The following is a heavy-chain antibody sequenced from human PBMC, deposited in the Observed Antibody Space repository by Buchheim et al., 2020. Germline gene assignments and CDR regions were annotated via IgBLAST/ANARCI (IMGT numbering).Heavy chain of an antibody. CDR2: INPSGGST. V-gene: IGHV1-46*01. CDR1: GYTFTSYY. Sequence: QVQLVQSGAEVKKPGASVKVSCKASGYTFTSYYMHWVRQAPGQGLEWMGIINPSGGSTSYAQKFQGRVTMTRDTSTSTVYMELSSLRSEDTAVYYCARVPSRDYGGNREGLQPWGQGTL. J-gene: IGHJ4*02. D-gene: IGHD4-23*01. CDR3: ARVPSRDYGGNREGLQP.